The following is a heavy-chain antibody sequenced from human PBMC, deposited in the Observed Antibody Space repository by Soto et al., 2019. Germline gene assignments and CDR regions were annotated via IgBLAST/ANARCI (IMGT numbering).Heavy chain of an antibody. D-gene: IGHD2-2*01. V-gene: IGHV4-39*02. CDR2: IYYSGST. CDR1: GGSISSSSYY. J-gene: IGHJ4*02. Sequence: PSETLSLTCTVSGGSISSSSYYWGWIRQPPGKGLEWIWSIYYSGSTYHNPSLKSRVTISVDTSKNQFSLKLSSVTAADTAVYYCARVPDYWGQGILVTVSS. CDR3: ARVPDY.